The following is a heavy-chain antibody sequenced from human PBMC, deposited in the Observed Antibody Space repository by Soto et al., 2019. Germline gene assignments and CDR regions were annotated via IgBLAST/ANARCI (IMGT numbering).Heavy chain of an antibody. CDR2: INPNSGGT. V-gene: IGHV1-2*02. CDR3: ARVEDSSSPSPPDYYYYGMDV. J-gene: IGHJ6*02. CDR1: GYTFTGYY. D-gene: IGHD6-6*01. Sequence: QVQLVQSGAEVKKPGASVKVSCKASGYTFTGYYMHWVRQAPGQGLAWMGWINPNSGGTNYAQKLQGRVTRTRDTSISTADMERSRPRSDDTAVYYCARVEDSSSPSPPDYYYYGMDVWGQGTTVTVSS.